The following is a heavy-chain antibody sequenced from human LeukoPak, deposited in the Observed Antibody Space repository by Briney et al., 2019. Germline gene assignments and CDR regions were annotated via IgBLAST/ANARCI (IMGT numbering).Heavy chain of an antibody. D-gene: IGHD4-17*01. J-gene: IGHJ4*02. Sequence: SETLSLTCTVSGGSISSYHWSWIRQPPGKGLEWIGYIYYSGSTNYNPSLKSRVTISVDTSKNQFSLKLSSVTAADTAVYYCARVHGDYYFDCWGQGTLVTVSS. CDR2: IYYSGST. CDR1: GGSISSYH. V-gene: IGHV4-59*01. CDR3: ARVHGDYYFDC.